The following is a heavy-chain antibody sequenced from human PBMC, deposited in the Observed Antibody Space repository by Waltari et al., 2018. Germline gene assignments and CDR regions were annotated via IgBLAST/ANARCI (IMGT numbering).Heavy chain of an antibody. D-gene: IGHD3-10*01. CDR1: GYTFIDYF. Sequence: EVQLVQSGAEVKKPGATVKISCKASGYTFIDYFMHWVQQAPGKGPEWVGRIDPEDGETVYAEKFQGRVTITADTSTYTSYLELSSLRSDDTAVYYCAPLPGGSGQTFDYWGQGTLLTVSS. V-gene: IGHV1-69-2*01. CDR2: IDPEDGET. J-gene: IGHJ4*02. CDR3: APLPGGSGQTFDY.